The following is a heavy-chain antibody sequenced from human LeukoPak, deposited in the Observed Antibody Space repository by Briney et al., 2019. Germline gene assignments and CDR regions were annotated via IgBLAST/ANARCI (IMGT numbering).Heavy chain of an antibody. CDR1: GYTFTSYD. D-gene: IGHD3-22*01. CDR3: ARVVGRGNYYDSSGYKTNFDY. CDR2: MNPNSGNT. V-gene: IGHV1-8*01. J-gene: IGHJ4*02. Sequence: ASVKVSCKASGYTFTSYDINWVRQATGQGLEWMGWMNPNSGNTGYAQKFQGRVTMTRNTSISTAYMELRSLRSDDTAVYYCARVVGRGNYYDSSGYKTNFDYWGQGTLVTVSS.